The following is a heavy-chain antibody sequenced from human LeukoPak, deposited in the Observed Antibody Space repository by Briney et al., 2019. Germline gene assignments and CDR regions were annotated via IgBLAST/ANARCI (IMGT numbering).Heavy chain of an antibody. CDR2: IYHSGST. CDR1: GGSFSGYY. Sequence: SETLSLTCAVYGGSFSGYYWSWIRQPPGKGLEWIGYIYHSGSTYYNPSLKSRVTISVDRSKNQFSLKLSSVTAADTAVYYCARGGYSYGFGLDYWGQGTLVTVSS. J-gene: IGHJ4*02. CDR3: ARGGYSYGFGLDY. V-gene: IGHV4-34*01. D-gene: IGHD5-18*01.